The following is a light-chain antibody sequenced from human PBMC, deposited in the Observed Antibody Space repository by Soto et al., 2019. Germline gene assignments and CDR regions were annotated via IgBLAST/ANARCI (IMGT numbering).Light chain of an antibody. Sequence: DIQMTQSPSSLSASVGDRVTLTCRASQSISSYLNWYQQEPGKAPKLLIYGASTLQRGVPSKYTGSGSGTDFTLTIRSLQPEDFATYYCQQTYSTPRTFGQGTKVEIK. CDR3: QQTYSTPRT. CDR2: GAS. V-gene: IGKV1-39*01. J-gene: IGKJ1*01. CDR1: QSISSY.